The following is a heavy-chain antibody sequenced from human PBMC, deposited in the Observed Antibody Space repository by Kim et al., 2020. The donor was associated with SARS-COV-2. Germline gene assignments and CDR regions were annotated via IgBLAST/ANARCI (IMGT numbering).Heavy chain of an antibody. J-gene: IGHJ4*02. V-gene: IGHV4-59*01. CDR3: AREGDYYGSGTYY. D-gene: IGHD3-10*01. Sequence: YNPALKSRVTISIDTSKNQFSLKLSSVTAADTAIYYCAREGDYYGSGTYYWGQGTLVTDSS.